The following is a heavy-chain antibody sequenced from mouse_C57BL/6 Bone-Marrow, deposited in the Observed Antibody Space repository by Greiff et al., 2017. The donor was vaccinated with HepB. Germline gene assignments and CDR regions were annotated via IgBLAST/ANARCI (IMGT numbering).Heavy chain of an antibody. D-gene: IGHD1-1*01. Sequence: EVKLMESGGGLVKPGGSLKLSCAASGFTFSDYGMHWVRQAPEKGLEWVAYISSGSSTIYYADTVKGRFTISRDNAKNTLFLQMTSLRSEDTAMYYCARPYYYGTSRGFAYWGQGTLVTVSA. CDR3: ARPYYYGTSRGFAY. CDR2: ISSGSSTI. CDR1: GFTFSDYG. J-gene: IGHJ3*01. V-gene: IGHV5-17*01.